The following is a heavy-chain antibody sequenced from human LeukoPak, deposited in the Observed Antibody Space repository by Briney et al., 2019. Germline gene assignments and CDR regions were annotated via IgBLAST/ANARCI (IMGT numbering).Heavy chain of an antibody. CDR1: GFTFSNYY. CDR2: ITSSGSAT. J-gene: IGHJ3*02. V-gene: IGHV3-11*04. Sequence: GGSLRLSCAASGFTFSNYYLIWIRQAPGKGLEWVSYITSSGSATYYADSVKGRFTISRDNAKNSLYLQMDSLGAEDTAVYYCARALNDALDIWGQGTMVTVSS. CDR3: ARALNDALDI.